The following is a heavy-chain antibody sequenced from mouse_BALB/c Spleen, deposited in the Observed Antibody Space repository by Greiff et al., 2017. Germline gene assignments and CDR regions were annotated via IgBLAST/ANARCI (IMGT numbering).Heavy chain of an antibody. V-gene: IGHV3-2*02. Sequence: EVKLQESGPGLVKPSQSLSLTCTVTGYSITSDYAWNWIRQFPGNKLEWMGYISYSGSTSYNPSLKSRISITRDTSKNQFFLQLNSVTTEDTATYYCARSGGYHWYFDVWGAGTTVTVSS. CDR1: GYSITSDYA. CDR3: ARSGGYHWYFDV. D-gene: IGHD2-2*01. CDR2: ISYSGST. J-gene: IGHJ1*01.